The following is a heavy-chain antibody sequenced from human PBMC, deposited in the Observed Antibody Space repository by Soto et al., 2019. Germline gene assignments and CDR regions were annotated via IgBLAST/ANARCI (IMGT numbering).Heavy chain of an antibody. CDR1: GDTFTSYY. CDR3: AREAYSGYELWEGIDY. V-gene: IGHV1-46*03. CDR2: ISPSGGST. D-gene: IGHD5-12*01. J-gene: IGHJ4*02. Sequence: ASVKVSCKASGDTFTSYYMHWVRQAPGQGLEWMGIISPSGGSTSYAQKFQGRVTMTRDTSTSTVYMELSSLRSEDTAVYYCAREAYSGYELWEGIDYWGQGTLVTVSS.